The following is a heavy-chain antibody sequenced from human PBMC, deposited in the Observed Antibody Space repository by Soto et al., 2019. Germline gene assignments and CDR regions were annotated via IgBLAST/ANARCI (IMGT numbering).Heavy chain of an antibody. Sequence: GGSLRLSCAASGFSFSAFEMNWVRQAPGKGPEWVAHIKSGGSFTLYAASVKGRFTISRDDVDNSLYLQMNRLRAEDTALYYCTKEKSVMNSGYDAFDLWGRGTMVTVSS. J-gene: IGHJ3*01. CDR2: IKSGGSFT. D-gene: IGHD5-12*01. CDR3: TKEKSVMNSGYDAFDL. V-gene: IGHV3-48*03. CDR1: GFSFSAFE.